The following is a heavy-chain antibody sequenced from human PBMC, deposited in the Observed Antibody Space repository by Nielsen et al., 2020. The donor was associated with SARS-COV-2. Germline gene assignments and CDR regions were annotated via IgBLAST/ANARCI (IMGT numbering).Heavy chain of an antibody. V-gene: IGHV1-8*01. J-gene: IGHJ4*02. CDR1: GYTFTSYD. CDR3: ARGRQPYYYDSSGWAAGY. D-gene: IGHD3-22*01. Sequence: SVKVSCKASGYTFTSYDINWVRQATGQGLEWMGWMNPNSGNTGYAQKFQGRVTMTRNTSISTAYMELSSLRSEDTAVYYCARGRQPYYYDSSGWAAGYWGQGTLVTVSS. CDR2: MNPNSGNT.